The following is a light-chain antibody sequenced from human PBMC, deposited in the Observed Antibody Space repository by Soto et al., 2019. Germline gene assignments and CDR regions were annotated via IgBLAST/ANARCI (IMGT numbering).Light chain of an antibody. CDR2: DVS. Sequence: QSALTQPRSVSGSPGQSDAIYCTGTSSDVGGYNLVSCHQQHPVKAPKLMIYDVSKRPSGVPYRFFGAKSGNTASLAISVVQAEDEADYYGCAYAGSNSFVFGSGTKGTVL. J-gene: IGLJ1*01. V-gene: IGLV2-11*01. CDR3: CAYAGSNSFV. CDR1: SSDVGGYNL.